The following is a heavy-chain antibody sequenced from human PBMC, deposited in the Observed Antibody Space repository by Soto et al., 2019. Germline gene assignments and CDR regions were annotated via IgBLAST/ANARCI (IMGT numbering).Heavy chain of an antibody. J-gene: IGHJ6*02. D-gene: IGHD1-1*01. CDR3: ARATGRKGYYYYGMDV. CDR1: GFTFSSYA. CDR2: ISYDGSNK. V-gene: IGHV3-30-3*01. Sequence: QVQLVESGGGVVQPGRSLRLSCAASGFTFSSYAMHWVRQAPGKGLEWVAVISYDGSNKYYADSVKGRFTISRDNSKKTLYLQMNSLRAEDTAVYYCARATGRKGYYYYGMDVWGQGTTVTVSS.